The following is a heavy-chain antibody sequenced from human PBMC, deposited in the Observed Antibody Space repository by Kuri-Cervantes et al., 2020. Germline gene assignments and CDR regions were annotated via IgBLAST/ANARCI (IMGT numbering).Heavy chain of an antibody. CDR2: ISYDGSNK. J-gene: IGHJ4*02. CDR1: GFTFSSYA. CDR3: VTDLSSWYY. V-gene: IGHV3-30-3*01. D-gene: IGHD6-13*01. Sequence: GESLKISCAASGFTFSSYAMHWVRQAPGKGLEWVAVISYDGSNKYYADSVKGRFTISRDNARNSVYLQMNSLRDEDTAVYYCVTDLSSWYYWGPGTLVTVSS.